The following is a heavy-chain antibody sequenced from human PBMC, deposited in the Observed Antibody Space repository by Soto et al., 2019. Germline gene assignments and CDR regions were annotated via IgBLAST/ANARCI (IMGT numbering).Heavy chain of an antibody. Sequence: GGSLRLSCAASGFTFSDYTLNWVRQAPGKGLEWLSHISVSGDALHYADSVKGRFTISRDNAKNSLYLQMNSLRAEDTALYYCVRDHASAFDYWGQGALVTVSS. CDR2: ISVSGDAL. CDR3: VRDHASAFDY. J-gene: IGHJ4*02. CDR1: GFTFSDYT. V-gene: IGHV3-48*01.